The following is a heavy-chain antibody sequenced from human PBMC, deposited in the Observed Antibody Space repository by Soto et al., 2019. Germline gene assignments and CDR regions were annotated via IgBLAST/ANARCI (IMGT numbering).Heavy chain of an antibody. CDR3: ARVQSGYDFAY. CDR1: GYTFTSYG. J-gene: IGHJ4*02. V-gene: IGHV1-18*01. Sequence: ASVKVSCKASGYTFTSYGINWVRQAPGQGLEWMGWISAYNGNTHYAQKLQGRVTMTTDTSTSTAYMELRSLISDDTAVYYCARVQSGYDFAYWGQGTLVTVSS. D-gene: IGHD5-12*01. CDR2: ISAYNGNT.